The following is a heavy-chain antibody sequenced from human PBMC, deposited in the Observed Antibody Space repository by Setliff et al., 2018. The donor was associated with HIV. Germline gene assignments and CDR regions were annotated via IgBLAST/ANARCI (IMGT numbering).Heavy chain of an antibody. J-gene: IGHJ3*01. V-gene: IGHV1-69*13. D-gene: IGHD2-15*01. Sequence: AASVKVSCKPSGDTVRNFSVNWVRQAPGQGLEWMGGIIPLFGDPTYAQKFQGRLTIIADESTSTGYMELSSLRSEDTAVYYCASSFRGGFDVWGQGTMVTVSS. CDR2: IIPLFGDP. CDR3: ASSFRGGFDV. CDR1: GDTVRNFS.